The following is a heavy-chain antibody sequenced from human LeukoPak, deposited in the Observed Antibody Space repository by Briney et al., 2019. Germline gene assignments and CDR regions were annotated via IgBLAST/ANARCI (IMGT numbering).Heavy chain of an antibody. Sequence: GGSLRLSCAASGFTFSSWVRQAPGKGLEWVSTISGSGGSRSYADSVKGRFTISRDNSKNTLYLQMNSLRAEDTAVYYCATPHSSGKYWGQGTLVTVSS. J-gene: IGHJ4*02. CDR1: GFTFSS. CDR2: ISGSGGSR. D-gene: IGHD6-19*01. CDR3: ATPHSSGKY. V-gene: IGHV3-23*01.